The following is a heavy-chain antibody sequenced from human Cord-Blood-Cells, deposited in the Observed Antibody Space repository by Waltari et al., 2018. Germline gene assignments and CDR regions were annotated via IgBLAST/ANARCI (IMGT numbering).Heavy chain of an antibody. CDR3: AKSVGIAAADY. D-gene: IGHD6-13*01. J-gene: IGHJ4*02. V-gene: IGHV3-30*18. CDR2: ISYDGSNK. CDR1: GFTFSSYG. Sequence: QVQLVESGGGVVQPGRSLRLSCAASGFTFSSYGMHWVRQAPGKGLEWVAVISYDGSNKYYVDSVKGRFTISRDNSKNTLYLQMNSLRAEDTAVYYCAKSVGIAAADYWGQGTWSPSPQ.